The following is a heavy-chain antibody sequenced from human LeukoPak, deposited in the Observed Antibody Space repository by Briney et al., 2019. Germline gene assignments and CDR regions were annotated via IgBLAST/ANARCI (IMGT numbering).Heavy chain of an antibody. D-gene: IGHD5-18*01. V-gene: IGHV3-33*01. CDR3: ARDLSPDGYSYGYCFDS. CDR2: IRHEGNYK. CDR1: GFTFSSAV. Sequence: GGSLRLSCAVSGFTFSSAVMHWVCQAPGKGPEWVAVIRHEGNYKYYADSVKGRFTISRDNSKNTLYLQMNSLRAEDTAAYYCARDLSPDGYSYGYCFDSWGQGTLVTVSS. J-gene: IGHJ4*02.